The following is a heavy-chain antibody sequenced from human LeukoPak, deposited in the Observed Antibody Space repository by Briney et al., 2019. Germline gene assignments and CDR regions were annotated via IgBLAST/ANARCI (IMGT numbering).Heavy chain of an antibody. J-gene: IGHJ4*02. CDR3: ARDLPYYYDSSGYYY. CDR2: INPSGGST. V-gene: IGHV1-46*01. CDR1: GYTFTSYY. D-gene: IGHD3-22*01. Sequence: ASVKVSCKASGYTFTSYYIYWVRQAHGQGLEWMGIINPSGGSTRYAQKFQGRVTVTRDMSTSTVYMELTSLRSEDTAVDYCARDLPYYYDSSGYYYWGQGTLVTVSS.